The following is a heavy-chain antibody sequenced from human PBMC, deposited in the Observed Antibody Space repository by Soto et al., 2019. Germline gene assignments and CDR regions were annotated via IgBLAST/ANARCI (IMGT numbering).Heavy chain of an antibody. CDR1: GGSISSYY. D-gene: IGHD2-2*01. CDR3: ARGYCSSTSCYARPVDY. V-gene: IGHV4-59*01. CDR2: IYYSGST. J-gene: IGHJ4*02. Sequence: QVQLQESGPGLVKPSETLSLTCTVSGGSISSYYWSWIRQPPGKGLEWIGYIYYSGSTNYNPSLKSRVTISVDTSKNQFSLKLNSVTAADTAVYYCARGYCSSTSCYARPVDYWGQGTLVTVSS.